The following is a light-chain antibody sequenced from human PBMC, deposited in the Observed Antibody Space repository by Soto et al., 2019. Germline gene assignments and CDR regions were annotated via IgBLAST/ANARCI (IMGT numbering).Light chain of an antibody. J-gene: IGKJ5*01. CDR3: QQYNNWPPIT. V-gene: IGKV3-15*01. CDR2: GAS. CDR1: QSVSSN. Sequence: EIVMTQFPATLSVSAGEGATLXXRARQSVSSNLAWYQQKPGQAPRLXXYGASTRATGIPARFSGSGSGTEFTLTISSLQSEDFAVYYCQQYNNWPPITFGQGTRLENK.